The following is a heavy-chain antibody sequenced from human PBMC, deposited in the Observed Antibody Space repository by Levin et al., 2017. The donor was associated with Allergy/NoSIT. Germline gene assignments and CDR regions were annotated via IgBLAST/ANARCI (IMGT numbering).Heavy chain of an antibody. CDR3: AQGGHFWRGPDY. D-gene: IGHD3-3*02. CDR1: GFTFSSYA. J-gene: IGHJ4*02. CDR2: ISGSGGST. Sequence: PGGSLRLSCAASGFTFSSYAMSWVRQAPGKGLEWVSGISGSGGSTYYADSVKGRFTISRDNSKNTLYLQMNSLRAEDTAVYYCAQGGHFWRGPDYWGQGTLVTVSS. V-gene: IGHV3-23*01.